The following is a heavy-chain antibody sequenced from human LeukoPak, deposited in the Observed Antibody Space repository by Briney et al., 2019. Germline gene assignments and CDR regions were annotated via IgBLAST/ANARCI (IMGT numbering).Heavy chain of an antibody. V-gene: IGHV1-2*02. Sequence: ASVKVSCKASGYTFTVYYMHWVRQAPGQGLEWMGWINPKTGGTNYAQKFRGRVTMTRDTSISTAYVELSRVRSDDTAVYYCARNRYGDYTPDYWGQGTLVTVSS. D-gene: IGHD4-17*01. CDR2: INPKTGGT. CDR3: ARNRYGDYTPDY. CDR1: GYTFTVYY. J-gene: IGHJ4*02.